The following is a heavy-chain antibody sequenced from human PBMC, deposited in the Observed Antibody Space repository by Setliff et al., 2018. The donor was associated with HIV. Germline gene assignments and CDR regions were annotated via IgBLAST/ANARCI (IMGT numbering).Heavy chain of an antibody. D-gene: IGHD3-10*01. CDR1: SGSISSGGYY. V-gene: IGHV4-31*03. CDR2: IYYSGST. J-gene: IGHJ6*03. CDR3: ARARGLLPYYYLDV. Sequence: SETLSLTCTVSSGSISSGGYYWSWIRQHPGKGLEWIGYIYYSGSTYYNPSLKSRVTMSVDTSKNQFSLKLSSVTAADTAVYYCARARGLLPYYYLDVWGKGTTVTVSS.